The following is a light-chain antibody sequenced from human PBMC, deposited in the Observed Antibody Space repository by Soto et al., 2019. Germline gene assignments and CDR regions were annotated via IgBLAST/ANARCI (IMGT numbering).Light chain of an antibody. CDR2: TNN. CDR3: AAWDDSLSGWV. J-gene: IGLJ3*02. CDR1: SSNIETNY. Sequence: QSVLTQPPSASGTPGQRVTISCSGSSSNIETNYVYWYQHLPGAAPKLLIFTNNQRPSGVPDRFSASKSGTSASLAISGLRSEDEADYYCAAWDDSLSGWVLGGGTQLTVL. V-gene: IGLV1-47*02.